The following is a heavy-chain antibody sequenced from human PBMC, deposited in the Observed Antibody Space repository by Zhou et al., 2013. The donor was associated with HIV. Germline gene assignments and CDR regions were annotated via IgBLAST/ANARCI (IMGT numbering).Heavy chain of an antibody. D-gene: IGHD1-26*01. CDR3: ARDVGYSESYRKATTYFDP. CDR1: GYILGSPY. Sequence: QVQAVQSGGEVKKPGASVKISCKASGYILGSPYMHWVRQAPGQGLEWMSRFSPSGAAAATIYAQRFQGKVRISADRATSTAYLDLSSLRFEDTAVYYCARDVGYSESYRKATTYFDPWGQGTLVTVSP. J-gene: IGHJ5*02. CDR2: FSPSGAAAAT. V-gene: IGHV1-46*01.